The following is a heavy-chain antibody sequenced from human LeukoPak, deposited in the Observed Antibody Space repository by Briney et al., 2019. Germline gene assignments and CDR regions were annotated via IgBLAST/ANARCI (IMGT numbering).Heavy chain of an antibody. J-gene: IGHJ6*01. CDR1: GDSISDYY. CDR2: LHGSAAI. Sequence: SETLSLTCDIFGDSISDYYWSWIRQPAGKGLEWIGRLHGSAAIKYNPSLRSRLGLSGDTSKNQFSLKLTSVTAADTAVYYCAREARLASAAGLDVWGPGTMVTVSA. D-gene: IGHD5-12*01. CDR3: AREARLASAAGLDV. V-gene: IGHV4-4*07.